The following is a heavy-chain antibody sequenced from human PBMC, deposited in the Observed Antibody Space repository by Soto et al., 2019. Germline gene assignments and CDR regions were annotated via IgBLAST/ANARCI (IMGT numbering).Heavy chain of an antibody. D-gene: IGHD6-6*01. CDR1: GYTFTSYG. CDR2: ISAHNGNT. CDR3: ARGRDGDY. V-gene: IGHV1-18*01. J-gene: IGHJ4*02. Sequence: QVHLVQSGAEVKKPGASVKVSCKGSGYTFTSYGITWVRQAPGQGLEWMGWISAHNGNTDYAQKLQGRVTVTRDTFTSTAYMELRSLRSDDTAVYYCARGRDGDYWGQGALVTVSS.